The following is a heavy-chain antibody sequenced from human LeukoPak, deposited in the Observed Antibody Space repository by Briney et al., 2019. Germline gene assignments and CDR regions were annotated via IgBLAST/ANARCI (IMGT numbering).Heavy chain of an antibody. D-gene: IGHD2-2*01. CDR1: GGSISSYY. Sequence: SETLSLTCTVSGGSISSYYWGWIRQPPGKGLEWIGYIYTSGSTNYNPSLKSRVTISVDTSKNQFSLKLSSVTAADTAVYYCARHTHCSSTSCSARRWFDPWGQGTLVTVSS. CDR2: IYTSGST. CDR3: ARHTHCSSTSCSARRWFDP. V-gene: IGHV4-4*09. J-gene: IGHJ5*02.